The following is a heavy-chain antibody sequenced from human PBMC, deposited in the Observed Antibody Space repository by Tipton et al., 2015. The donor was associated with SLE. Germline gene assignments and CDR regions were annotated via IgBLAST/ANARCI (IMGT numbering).Heavy chain of an antibody. Sequence: TLSLTCTVSGGSVSSSSKYWAWIRQPPGKGLEWIGSIYYTGTTTYYNSFLKSRVTMSVDTSKNQFSLKLSSVTAADTAVYYCARHLRTVDSPSSWFDPWGQGTLISVSS. J-gene: IGHJ5*02. CDR3: ARHLRTVDSPSSWFDP. V-gene: IGHV4-39*07. D-gene: IGHD3/OR15-3a*01. CDR2: IYYTGTTT. CDR1: GGSVSSSSKY.